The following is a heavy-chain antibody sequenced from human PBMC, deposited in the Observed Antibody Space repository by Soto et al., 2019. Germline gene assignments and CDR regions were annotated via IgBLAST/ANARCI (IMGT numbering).Heavy chain of an antibody. CDR2: ISGDGTTT. Sequence: GGSLRLSCAASGFTFSNYAMNWVRQAPGRGLEWVSTISGDGTTTHYADSVKGRFTISRDNSKNTQYLQMNSLRAEDTALYYWASKLTFGSSTDYWGQGTLVNVSS. V-gene: IGHV3-23*01. CDR3: ASKLTFGSSTDY. CDR1: GFTFSNYA. J-gene: IGHJ4*02. D-gene: IGHD3-10*01.